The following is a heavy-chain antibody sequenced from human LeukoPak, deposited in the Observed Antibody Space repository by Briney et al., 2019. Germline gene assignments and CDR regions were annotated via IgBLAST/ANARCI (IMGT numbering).Heavy chain of an antibody. Sequence: ASVKVSCKASGYTFTSYGISWVRQAPGQGLEWMGWISAYNGNTNYAQKLQGRVTMTTDTSTSTAYMELRSLRSDDTAVYYCARYFWGGWVPPYYYYGMDVWGQGTTVTVSS. J-gene: IGHJ6*02. D-gene: IGHD3-3*01. CDR1: GYTFTSYG. V-gene: IGHV1-18*01. CDR2: ISAYNGNT. CDR3: ARYFWGGWVPPYYYYGMDV.